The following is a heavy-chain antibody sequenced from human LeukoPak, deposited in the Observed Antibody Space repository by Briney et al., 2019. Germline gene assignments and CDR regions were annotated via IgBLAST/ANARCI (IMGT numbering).Heavy chain of an antibody. Sequence: GGSLRRSFSASGFTFITNAMQWFRPAPGMGREWGAVIADDGSNKYYTDSVKGRFTISRDTTKNTLYLQMNSLRAEDTAVYSCVRAGIVVVPAAHTLDVWGKGTPVTVSS. J-gene: IGHJ6*04. V-gene: IGHV3-30*10. CDR2: IADDGSNK. CDR1: GFTFITNA. D-gene: IGHD2-2*01. CDR3: VRAGIVVVPAAHTLDV.